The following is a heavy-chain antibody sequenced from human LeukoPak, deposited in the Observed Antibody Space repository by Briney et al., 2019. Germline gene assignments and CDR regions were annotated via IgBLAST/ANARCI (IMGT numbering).Heavy chain of an antibody. CDR3: ARATVCMAQWLVREVRYFDP. J-gene: IGHJ5*02. CDR1: GGSISSSSYY. CDR2: INHSGST. Sequence: PSETLSLTRSVSGGSISSSSYYWGWIRQPPGKGLEWVGEINHSGSTNYNPSLKSRVTISVDTSKNQFSLKLSSVTAADTAVYYCARATVCMAQWLVREVRYFDPWGQGTLVTVSS. D-gene: IGHD6-19*01. V-gene: IGHV4-39*07.